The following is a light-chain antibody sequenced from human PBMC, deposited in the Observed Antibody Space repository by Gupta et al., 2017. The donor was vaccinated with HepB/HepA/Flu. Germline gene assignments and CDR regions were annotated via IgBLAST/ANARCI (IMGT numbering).Light chain of an antibody. V-gene: IGLV2-14*01. Sequence: QPALTPPASVSGARGLSITCSCTGTSSDFGSYNYVSWYLQYPGKAPTLMIYGVSNRPSGVSNRFSASKSGNTASLTISRLQADDEADYYCSSYTSSGARVFGGGTKVTVL. CDR3: SSYTSSGARV. CDR1: SSDFGSYNY. CDR2: GVS. J-gene: IGLJ2*01.